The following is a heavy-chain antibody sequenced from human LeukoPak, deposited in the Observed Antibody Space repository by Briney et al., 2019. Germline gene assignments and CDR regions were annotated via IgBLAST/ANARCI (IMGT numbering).Heavy chain of an antibody. Sequence: GCLLHSFGVHGFTLINSAISSVRQATGKGLELVSPINGSGGSSSYADSVKGRFTISRDNSKNTLYLQMNSLRAEDTAVYYCAKAKVLWFGEYVDYWGQGTLVTVSS. CDR3: AKAKVLWFGEYVDY. CDR2: INGSGGSS. V-gene: IGHV3-23*01. CDR1: GFTLINSA. D-gene: IGHD3-10*01. J-gene: IGHJ4*02.